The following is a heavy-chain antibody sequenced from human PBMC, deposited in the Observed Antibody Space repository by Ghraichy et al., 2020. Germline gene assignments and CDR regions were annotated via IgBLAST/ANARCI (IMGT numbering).Heavy chain of an antibody. CDR3: AKNRGCGGDCYSTYYYYYYMDV. J-gene: IGHJ6*03. CDR1: GFTFNTYA. CDR2: ISSNGGNT. D-gene: IGHD2-21*01. V-gene: IGHV3-64*01. Sequence: GGSLRLSCAASGFTFNTYAMHWVRQAPGKGLEYVSTISSNGGNTYYANSVRGRFTISRDNSKNTLYLQMGSLRADDMAVYYCAKNRGCGGDCYSTYYYYYYMDVWGKGTTVTVSS.